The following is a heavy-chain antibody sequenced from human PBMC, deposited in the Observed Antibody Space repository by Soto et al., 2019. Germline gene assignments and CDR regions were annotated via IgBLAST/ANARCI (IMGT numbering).Heavy chain of an antibody. CDR2: MNPNSGNT. CDR3: ATEKTSYGMDV. V-gene: IGHV1-8*01. J-gene: IGHJ6*02. Sequence: QVQLVQSGAEVKKPGASVKVSCKASGYTFTSYDINWVRQATGQGLEWMGWMNPNSGNTGYAQKFPGRVTMTRNTSISTPYMELTSLSSEDTAVYYCATEKTSYGMDVWGQGTTVTVSS. CDR1: GYTFTSYD.